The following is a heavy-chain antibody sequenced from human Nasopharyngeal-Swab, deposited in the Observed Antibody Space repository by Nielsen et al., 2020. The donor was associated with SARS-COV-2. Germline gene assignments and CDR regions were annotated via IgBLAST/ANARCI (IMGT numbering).Heavy chain of an antibody. V-gene: IGHV1-3*01. D-gene: IGHD5-12*01. CDR2: INLGNGDT. Sequence: WVGQAPGQRLEWMGWINLGNGDTRYSQNFQGRVTITRDTSATTLYMELSSLRSEDTAVYYCARGSLYSGRYYPDPWGQGTLVTVSS. CDR3: ARGSLYSGRYYPDP. J-gene: IGHJ5*02.